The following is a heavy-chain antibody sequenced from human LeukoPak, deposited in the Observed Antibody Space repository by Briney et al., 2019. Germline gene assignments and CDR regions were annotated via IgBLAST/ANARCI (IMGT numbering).Heavy chain of an antibody. CDR2: IIPKYSAS. V-gene: IGHV1-69*13. Sequence: SVKVSCKASGGSSSDYPINWVRQAPGQGLEWLGGIIPKYSASNYAQAFQGRVTITADESTNTVYMEMSGLRPDDTAVYYCVRPDRIFGVPAAFDAWGQGTLVAVSS. J-gene: IGHJ3*01. CDR1: GGSSSDYP. CDR3: VRPDRIFGVPAAFDA. D-gene: IGHD3-3*02.